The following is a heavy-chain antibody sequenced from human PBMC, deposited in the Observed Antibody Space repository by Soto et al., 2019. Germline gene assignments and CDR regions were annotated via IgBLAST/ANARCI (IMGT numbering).Heavy chain of an antibody. CDR1: GGSISSPGYY. J-gene: IGHJ4*02. Sequence: SETLSLTCTVSGGSISSPGYYWSWIRQHPGKGLEWIGYIYYSGNTYYNPSLKSRVTISVDTSKNQFSLKLRSVTAADTAVYYCARYYDILTGVLSIKGYYFDYWGQGTLVTVSS. V-gene: IGHV4-31*03. CDR3: ARYYDILTGVLSIKGYYFDY. D-gene: IGHD3-9*01. CDR2: IYYSGNT.